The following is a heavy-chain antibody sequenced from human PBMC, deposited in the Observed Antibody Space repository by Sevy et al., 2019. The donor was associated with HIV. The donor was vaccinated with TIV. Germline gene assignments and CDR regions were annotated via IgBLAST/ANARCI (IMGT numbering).Heavy chain of an antibody. V-gene: IGHV4-34*01. CDR2: ISHSGTV. J-gene: IGHJ4*02. D-gene: IGHD3-22*01. CDR1: GGSFSGYY. Sequence: SETLSLTCAVYGGSFSGYYWSWIRQPPGKGLEWIGEISHSGTVNYNPSLKSRVTISVDTSKDQFSLKLCFVTAADTAVYYCARGNIEITMMIVVFTGGIYYFDYWGQGTLVTVSS. CDR3: ARGNIEITMMIVVFTGGIYYFDY.